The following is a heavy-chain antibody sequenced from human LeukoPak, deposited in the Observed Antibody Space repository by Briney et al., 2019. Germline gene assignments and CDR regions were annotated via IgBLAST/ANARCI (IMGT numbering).Heavy chain of an antibody. D-gene: IGHD2-15*01. J-gene: IGHJ6*02. Sequence: TTGGSLRLSCAASGFTFSSYSMNWVRQAPGKGLEWVSSISSSSSYIYYADSVKGRFTISRDNAKNSLYLQMNSLRAEDTAVHYCARFGGGYGMDVWGQGTTVTVSS. CDR3: ARFGGGYGMDV. CDR1: GFTFSSYS. CDR2: ISSSSSYI. V-gene: IGHV3-21*01.